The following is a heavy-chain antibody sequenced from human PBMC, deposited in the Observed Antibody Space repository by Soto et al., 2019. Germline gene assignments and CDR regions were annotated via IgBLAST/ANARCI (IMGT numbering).Heavy chain of an antibody. J-gene: IGHJ4*02. Sequence: SEALSLTCSISDGSVNSGSYYWSWIRQPPGKGLEWIGYIYSSGSTNYNPSLKSRVTMSVDTPKNQFSPKLSSVTAADTAVYYCAREAPIYSNLDYWGQGTLVTVSS. CDR2: IYSSGST. CDR3: AREAPIYSNLDY. D-gene: IGHD4-4*01. V-gene: IGHV4-61*01. CDR1: DGSVNSGSYY.